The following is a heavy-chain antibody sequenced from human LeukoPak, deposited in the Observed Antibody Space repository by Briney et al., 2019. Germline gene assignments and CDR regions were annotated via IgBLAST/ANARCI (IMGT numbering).Heavy chain of an antibody. J-gene: IGHJ4*02. CDR1: GYPFIDYY. Sequence: ASVKVSCKASGYPFIDYYLHWVRQAPGQGLEWMGCINPNTGDTNSAQNFQGRVIMTRDTSITTAFMELSRLRSDDTAVYYCARGPTVTTNLDYWGQGTLVTVSS. CDR3: ARGPTVTTNLDY. V-gene: IGHV1-2*02. CDR2: INPNTGDT. D-gene: IGHD4-17*01.